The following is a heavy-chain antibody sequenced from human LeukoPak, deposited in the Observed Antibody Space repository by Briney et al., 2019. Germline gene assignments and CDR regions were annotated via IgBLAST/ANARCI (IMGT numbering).Heavy chain of an antibody. CDR3: ARGYCGGDCYGD. V-gene: IGHV3-21*01. CDR1: GFTFSSYA. CDR2: ISGSSRHI. Sequence: PGGSLRLSCAASGFTFSSYAMNWVRQAPGKGLEYVSSISGSSRHIYYADSVKGRFTTSRDNTKSSLYLQMNSLRVEDMAVYYCARGYCGGDCYGDWGQGTLVTVSS. D-gene: IGHD2-21*02. J-gene: IGHJ1*01.